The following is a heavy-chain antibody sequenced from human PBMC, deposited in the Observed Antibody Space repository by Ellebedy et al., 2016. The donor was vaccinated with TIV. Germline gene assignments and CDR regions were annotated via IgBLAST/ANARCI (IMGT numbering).Heavy chain of an antibody. CDR3: AGSPGYDWHYYFEY. J-gene: IGHJ4*02. Sequence: GESLKISXAASGFTFDDYGMSWVRQAPGKGLEWVANIKEDGSAKYYVDSVKGRFTISRDNAKNSLYLQMNSLRAEDTAVYYCAGSPGYDWHYYFEYWGQGSLVTVSS. D-gene: IGHD5-12*01. CDR2: IKEDGSAK. CDR1: GFTFDDYG. V-gene: IGHV3-7*01.